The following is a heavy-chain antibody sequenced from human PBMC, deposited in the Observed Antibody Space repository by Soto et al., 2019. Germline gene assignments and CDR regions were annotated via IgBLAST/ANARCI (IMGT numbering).Heavy chain of an antibody. CDR1: GFTFSTYG. CDR3: AKDLQSYGDYDYCFYGMDV. CDR2: ISYDGTNK. V-gene: IGHV3-30*18. J-gene: IGHJ6*02. Sequence: QVQLVESGGGEVQPGRSLTISCAASGFTFSTYGMHWVRQTPGKGLEWVAVISYDGTNKFYSDSVKGRFTISRDNFKNPLTLQMNGLRADDTAVYSCAKDLQSYGDYDYCFYGMDVWGLGTRVTVSS. D-gene: IGHD4-17*01.